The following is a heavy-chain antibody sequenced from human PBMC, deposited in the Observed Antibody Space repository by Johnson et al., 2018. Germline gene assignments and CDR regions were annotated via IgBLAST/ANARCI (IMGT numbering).Heavy chain of an antibody. CDR2: LSGSGGST. CDR1: GFTFSSYA. V-gene: IGHV3-23*04. Sequence: VQLVESGGGLVQPGGSLRLSCAASGFTFSSYAMSWVRQAPGKGLEWVSGLSGSGGSTYYADSVKGRFTISRDNSKNMLYLQMNSLRAEDTAVYDCAKTLWFGEFGGDAFDMWGQGTMVTVSS. D-gene: IGHD3-10*01. CDR3: AKTLWFGEFGGDAFDM. J-gene: IGHJ3*02.